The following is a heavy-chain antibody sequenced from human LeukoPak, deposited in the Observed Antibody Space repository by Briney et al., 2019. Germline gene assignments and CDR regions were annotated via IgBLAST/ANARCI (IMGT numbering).Heavy chain of an antibody. CDR3: AREKVVAVNWFDP. D-gene: IGHD2-15*01. CDR2: INPSFNPGVDVT. V-gene: IGHV1-46*01. Sequence: ASVKVSCKASGYTFSSYHIHWVRQAPGQGLEWMGKINPSFNPGVDVTSYAQKFQGRVTMTRDTSTNTVYMELSSLRSEDTAVYYCAREKVVAVNWFDPWGHGTMVTVSS. J-gene: IGHJ5*02. CDR1: GYTFSSYH.